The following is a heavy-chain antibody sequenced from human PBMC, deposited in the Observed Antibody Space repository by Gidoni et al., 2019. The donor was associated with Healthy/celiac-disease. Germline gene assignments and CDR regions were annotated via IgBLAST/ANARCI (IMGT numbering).Heavy chain of an antibody. CDR2: ISAYNGNT. CDR3: ARDRDIVVVPAASSWKPVDY. CDR1: GYTFPSCG. V-gene: IGHV1-18*01. D-gene: IGHD2-2*01. Sequence: QVQLVQSGAEVKKPGASVQVSCKASGYTFPSCGISWVRQAPGQGLEWMGWISAYNGNTNYAQKLQGRVTMTTDTSTSTAYMELRSLRSDDTAVYYCARDRDIVVVPAASSWKPVDYWGQGTLVTVSS. J-gene: IGHJ4*02.